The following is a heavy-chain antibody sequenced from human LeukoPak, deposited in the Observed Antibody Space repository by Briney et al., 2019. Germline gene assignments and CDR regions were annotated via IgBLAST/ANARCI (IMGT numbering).Heavy chain of an antibody. CDR1: GFTFDDYA. D-gene: IGHD3-22*01. CDR3: AKGFYYDSSEANFDY. V-gene: IGHV3-9*01. Sequence: PGGSLRLSCAASGFTFDDYAMHWVRQAPGKGLEWVSGISWNSGSIGYADSVKGRFTISRDNAKNSLYLQMNSLRAEDTALYYCAKGFYYDSSEANFDYWGQGTLVTVSS. J-gene: IGHJ4*02. CDR2: ISWNSGSI.